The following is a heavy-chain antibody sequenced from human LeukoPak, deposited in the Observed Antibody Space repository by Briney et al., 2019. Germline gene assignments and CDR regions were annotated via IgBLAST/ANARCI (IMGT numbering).Heavy chain of an antibody. CDR2: ISSSSSYI. J-gene: IGHJ6*02. Sequence: GGSLRLSCAASGFTFSSYSMNWVRQAPGKGLEWVSSISSSSSYIYYADSVKGRFTISRDNAKNSLYLQMNSLRAEDTAVYYCARDQTRGYGMDVWGQGTTVTVSS. V-gene: IGHV3-21*01. CDR1: GFTFSSYS. D-gene: IGHD1-26*01. CDR3: ARDQTRGYGMDV.